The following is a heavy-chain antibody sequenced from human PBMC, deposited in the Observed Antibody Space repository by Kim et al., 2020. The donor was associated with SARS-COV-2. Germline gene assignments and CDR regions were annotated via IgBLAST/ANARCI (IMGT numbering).Heavy chain of an antibody. CDR1: GFTFSSYS. CDR3: ARVLTSVWSSFYY. D-gene: IGHD2-21*01. CDR2: ISSSSSYI. V-gene: IGHV3-21*04. J-gene: IGHJ4*02. Sequence: GGSLRLSCAASGFTFSSYSMNWVRQAPGKGLEWISSISSSSSYIYYADSVKGRFTISRDNARASLYLQMNSLRAEDTAVYYCARVLTSVWSSFYYWVQG.